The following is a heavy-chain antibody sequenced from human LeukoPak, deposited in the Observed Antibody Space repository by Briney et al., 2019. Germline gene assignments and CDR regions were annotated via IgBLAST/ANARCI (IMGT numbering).Heavy chain of an antibody. CDR1: GYTFTGYY. D-gene: IGHD6-19*01. J-gene: IGHJ4*02. Sequence: GASVKVSCKASGYTFTGYYMHWVRQAPGQGLEWMGWISAYNGNTNYAQKLQGRVIMTTDTSTSTAYMELRSLRSDDTAVYYCARVDGDYYSSGSRFDYWGQGTLVTVSS. CDR2: ISAYNGNT. V-gene: IGHV1-18*04. CDR3: ARVDGDYYSSGSRFDY.